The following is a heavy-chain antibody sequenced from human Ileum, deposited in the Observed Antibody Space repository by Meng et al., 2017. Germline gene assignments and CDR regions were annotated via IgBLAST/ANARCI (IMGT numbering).Heavy chain of an antibody. J-gene: IGHJ3*01. CDR2: INPNSGDT. V-gene: IGHV1-2*02. CDR3: VRGSSLGRSGDDAFDF. CDR1: GYSFTDYY. D-gene: IGHD7-27*01. Sequence: ASAKVFCKASGYSFTDYYMHWVRQAPGQGLEWMGWINPNSGDTTYAQKFQGTVTVTRDTSISTGYIEINRLTYGDTAVYYCVRGSSLGRSGDDAFDFWGQGTMVTVSS.